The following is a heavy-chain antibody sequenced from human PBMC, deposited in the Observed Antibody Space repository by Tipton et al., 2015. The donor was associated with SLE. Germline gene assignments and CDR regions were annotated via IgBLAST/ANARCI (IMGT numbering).Heavy chain of an antibody. D-gene: IGHD3-3*01. Sequence: GSLRLSCAASGFTFSTYSMNWVRQAPGKGLEWVAFIRYDGSNKYYADSVKGRFTISRDNSKNTLYLQMNSLRAEDTAVYYCAKDGIFGVVSLYFDYWGQGTLVTVSS. V-gene: IGHV3-30*02. CDR1: GFTFSTYS. CDR3: AKDGIFGVVSLYFDY. CDR2: IRYDGSNK. J-gene: IGHJ4*02.